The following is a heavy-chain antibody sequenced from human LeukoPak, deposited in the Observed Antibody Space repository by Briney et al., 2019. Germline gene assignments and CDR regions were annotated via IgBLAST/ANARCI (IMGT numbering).Heavy chain of an antibody. J-gene: IGHJ4*02. CDR2: INPHSGGT. D-gene: IGHD6-19*01. CDR1: GYTFTNYY. V-gene: IGHV1-2*02. Sequence: ASVKVSCKASGYTFTNYYIHWVRQAPGQGLEWMGWINPHSGGTNYAQKFQGRVTMTRDTSISTAYMELSRLRSDDTAVYYCARAHSGWYRGPGYWGQGTLVTVSS. CDR3: ARAHSGWYRGPGY.